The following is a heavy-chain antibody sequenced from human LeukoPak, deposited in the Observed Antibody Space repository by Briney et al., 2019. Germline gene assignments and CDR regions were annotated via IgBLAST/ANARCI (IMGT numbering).Heavy chain of an antibody. V-gene: IGHV4-34*01. D-gene: IGHD3-9*01. Sequence: SETLSLTCAVYGGSFSGYYWSWIRQPPGKGLEWIGEINHSGSTNYNPSLKSRVTISVDTSKNQFSLKLSSVTAADTAVYYCARELRYFDWLNNWLDPWGQGTLVTVSS. CDR1: GGSFSGYY. CDR2: INHSGST. J-gene: IGHJ5*02. CDR3: ARELRYFDWLNNWLDP.